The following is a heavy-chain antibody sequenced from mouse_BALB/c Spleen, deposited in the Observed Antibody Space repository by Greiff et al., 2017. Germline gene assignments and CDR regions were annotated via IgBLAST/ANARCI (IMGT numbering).Heavy chain of an antibody. CDR2: IYPGNGDT. CDR3: ARSTTVVARGDIDV. CDR1: GYTFTSYN. D-gene: IGHD1-1*01. Sequence: QVQLQQPGAELVKPGASVKMSCKASGYTFTSYNMHWVKQTPGQGLEWIGAIYPGNGDTSYNQKFKGKATLPADKSSSTAYMQLSSLTSEDSAVYSCARSTTVVARGDIDVWGAGTTVTVSS. J-gene: IGHJ1*01. V-gene: IGHV1-12*01.